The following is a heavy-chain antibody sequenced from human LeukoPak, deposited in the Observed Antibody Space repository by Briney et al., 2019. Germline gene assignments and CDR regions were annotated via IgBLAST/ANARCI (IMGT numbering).Heavy chain of an antibody. CDR1: GNTFTRYD. J-gene: IGHJ4*02. D-gene: IGHD6-25*01. CDR2: INPSGGST. CDR3: ARDRERSSYYFDY. V-gene: IGHV1-46*01. Sequence: ASVTVSCKASGNTFTRYDINWVRQAPGQGLEWMGIINPSGGSTSYAQKFQGRVTMTRDTSTSTVYMELSSLRSEDTAVYDCARDRERSSYYFDYWGQGTLVTVSS.